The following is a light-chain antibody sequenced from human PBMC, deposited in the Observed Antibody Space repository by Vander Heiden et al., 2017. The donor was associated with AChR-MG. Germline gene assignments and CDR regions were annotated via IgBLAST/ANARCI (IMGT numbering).Light chain of an antibody. CDR2: INN. J-gene: IGLJ2*01. CDR3: SAWDDSLNGPHVV. V-gene: IGLV1-44*01. Sequence: QSVLTQPPSASGTPGQRVTISCSGSSSNNGSNTVSWYQQLPGTAPNLLIYINNQRPSGVPDRFSGSKSGTSASLAISGLQSEDEADYYCSAWDDSLNGPHVVFGGGTKLTVL. CDR1: SSNNGSNT.